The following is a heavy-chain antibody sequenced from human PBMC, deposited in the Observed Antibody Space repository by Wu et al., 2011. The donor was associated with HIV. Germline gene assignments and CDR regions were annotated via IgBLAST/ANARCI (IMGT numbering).Heavy chain of an antibody. J-gene: IGHJ4*02. Sequence: FTGYYMHWVRQAPGQGLEWMGWINPNSGGTNYAQKFQGRVTMTRDTSISTAYMELSRLRSDDTAVYYCARDFRYGGNSLYWGQGTLVTVSS. D-gene: IGHD4-23*01. CDR3: ARDFRYGGNSLY. V-gene: IGHV1-2*02. CDR1: FTGYY. CDR2: INPNSGGT.